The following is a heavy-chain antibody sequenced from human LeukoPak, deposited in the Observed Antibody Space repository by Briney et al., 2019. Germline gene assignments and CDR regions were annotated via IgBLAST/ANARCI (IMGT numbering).Heavy chain of an antibody. CDR1: GGPFGVYY. V-gene: IGHV4-34*01. J-gene: IGHJ4*02. CDR3: AGPGAGDLDY. Sequence: SETLSLTCAVYGGPFGVYYWSWVRQPPGKGLEWIGEINHSGSTNYNPSLKSRVTISVDTSKSHFSLKLSSVTAADTAVYYCAGPGAGDLDYWGQGTLVTVSS. CDR2: INHSGST. D-gene: IGHD3-10*01.